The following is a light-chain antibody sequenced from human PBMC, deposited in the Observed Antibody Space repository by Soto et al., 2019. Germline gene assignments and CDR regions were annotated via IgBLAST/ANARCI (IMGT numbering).Light chain of an antibody. CDR3: GTWDSSLSAYV. V-gene: IGLV1-51*01. J-gene: IGLJ1*01. CDR1: SSNIGDNY. CDR2: DNN. Sequence: QSDLTHPLSVSAAPVRNGRISCSERSSNIGDNYVSWYQQLPGTAPKLLIYDNNKRPSGIPDRFSGSKSGTSATLGITGLQTGDEADYYCGTWDSSLSAYVFGPGTTVTVL.